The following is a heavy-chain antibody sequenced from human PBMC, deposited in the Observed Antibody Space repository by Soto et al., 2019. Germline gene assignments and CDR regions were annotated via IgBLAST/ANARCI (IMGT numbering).Heavy chain of an antibody. V-gene: IGHV4-59*01. J-gene: IGHJ4*02. CDR1: GGSISSYY. CDR3: ARTYGDYVLDY. Sequence: SETLSLTCTVSGGSISSYYWSWIRQPPGKGLEWIGYIYYSGSTNYNPSLKSRVTISLDTSKNQFSLKLSSVTAADTAVHYCARTYGDYVLDYWGQGTLVTVSS. CDR2: IYYSGST. D-gene: IGHD4-17*01.